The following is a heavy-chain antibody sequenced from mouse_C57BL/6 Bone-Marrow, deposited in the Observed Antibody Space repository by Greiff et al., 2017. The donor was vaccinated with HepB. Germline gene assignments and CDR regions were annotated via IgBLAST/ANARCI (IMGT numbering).Heavy chain of an antibody. Sequence: VKRVESGPGLVAPSQSLSITCTVSGFSLTSYGVDWVRQPPGKGLEWLGVIWGGGSTNYNSALMSRLSISKDNSKSQVFLKMNSLQTDDTAMYYCAKQNRYYYGSYYFDDWGQGTTLTVSS. CDR1: GFSLTSYG. V-gene: IGHV2-9*01. CDR3: AKQNRYYYGSYYFDD. J-gene: IGHJ2*01. D-gene: IGHD1-1*01. CDR2: IWGGGST.